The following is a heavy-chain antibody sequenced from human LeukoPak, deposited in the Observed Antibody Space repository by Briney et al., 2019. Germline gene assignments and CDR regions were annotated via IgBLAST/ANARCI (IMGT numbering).Heavy chain of an antibody. CDR3: AKVSRYCSSTSCYLFDY. D-gene: IGHD2-2*01. J-gene: IGHJ4*02. V-gene: IGHV3-23*01. Sequence: RGSLRLSCAASELTFSRYAMSWVRQAPGKGLEWVSAISGSGGSTNYADSVKGRFTISRDNSKNTLYLQMNSLRAEDTAVYYCAKVSRYCSSTSCYLFDYWGQGTLVTVSS. CDR2: ISGSGGST. CDR1: ELTFSRYA.